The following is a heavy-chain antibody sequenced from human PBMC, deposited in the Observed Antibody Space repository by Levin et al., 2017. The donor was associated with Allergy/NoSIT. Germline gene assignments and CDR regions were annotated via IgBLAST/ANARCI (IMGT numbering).Heavy chain of an antibody. CDR1: GFTFSSYA. Sequence: PGGSLRLSCAASGFTFSSYAMSWVRQAPGKGLEWVSAISGSGGSTYYADSVKGRFTISRDNSKNTLYLQMNSLRAEDTAVYYCAKDVQGRLPYYYYYYMDVWGKGTTVTVSS. D-gene: IGHD6-25*01. CDR3: AKDVQGRLPYYYYYYMDV. J-gene: IGHJ6*03. CDR2: ISGSGGST. V-gene: IGHV3-23*01.